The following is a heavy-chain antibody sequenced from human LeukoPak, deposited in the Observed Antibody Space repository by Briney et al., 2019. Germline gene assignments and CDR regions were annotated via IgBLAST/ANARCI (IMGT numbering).Heavy chain of an antibody. Sequence: PGGSLRLSCAASGDTLSTYAMSWARQAPGKGLEWVSAISGSGGSTYYADSVKGRFTISRDNSKNTLYLQMNSLRAEDTAVYYCAKDLGSGLPFDYWGQGTLVTVSS. D-gene: IGHD6-19*01. V-gene: IGHV3-23*01. CDR1: GDTLSTYA. J-gene: IGHJ4*02. CDR3: AKDLGSGLPFDY. CDR2: ISGSGGST.